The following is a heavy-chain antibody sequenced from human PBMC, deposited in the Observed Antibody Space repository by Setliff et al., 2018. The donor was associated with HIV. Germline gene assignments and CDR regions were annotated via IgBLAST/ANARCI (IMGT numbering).Heavy chain of an antibody. CDR2: IYTSGST. CDR1: GGSISGYY. CDR3: ARGLQRKNGLHSYYYYMDI. D-gene: IGHD6-25*01. J-gene: IGHJ6*03. V-gene: IGHV4-4*07. Sequence: KASETLSLTCAVSGGSISGYYWSWIRQSAGKGLEWIGRIYTSGSTKYNPSFESRVTLSVDTSKNQVSLKVNYVTAADTALYFCARGLQRKNGLHSYYYYMDIWGKGTTVTVSS.